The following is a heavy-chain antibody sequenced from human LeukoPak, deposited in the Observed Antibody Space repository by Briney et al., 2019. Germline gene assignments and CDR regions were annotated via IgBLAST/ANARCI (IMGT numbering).Heavy chain of an antibody. D-gene: IGHD4-17*01. V-gene: IGHV1-2*02. CDR3: AGSDYGDYSGFDP. CDR1: GYTFTGYY. CDR2: INPNSGGT. Sequence: GASVKVSCKASGYTFTGYYMHWVRQAPGQGPEWMGWINPNSGGTNYAQKFQGRVTMTRDTAISTAYMELSRLRSDDTAVYYCAGSDYGDYSGFDPWGQGTLVTVSS. J-gene: IGHJ5*02.